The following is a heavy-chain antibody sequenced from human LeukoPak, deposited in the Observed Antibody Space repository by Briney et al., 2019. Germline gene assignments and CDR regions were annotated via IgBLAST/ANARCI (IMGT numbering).Heavy chain of an antibody. J-gene: IGHJ4*02. Sequence: SETLSLTCAVYGGSFSGYYWSWIRQPPGKGLEWIGEINHSGSTSYNPSLKSRVTISVDTSKNQFSLKLSSVTAADTAVYYCAATLSGSSDYWGQGTLVTVSS. CDR2: INHSGST. V-gene: IGHV4-34*01. D-gene: IGHD1-26*01. CDR1: GGSFSGYY. CDR3: AATLSGSSDY.